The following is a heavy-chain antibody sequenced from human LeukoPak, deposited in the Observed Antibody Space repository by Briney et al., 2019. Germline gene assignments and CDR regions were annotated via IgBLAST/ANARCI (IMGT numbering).Heavy chain of an antibody. D-gene: IGHD4-23*01. CDR3: ARGPSVVTPYSDY. CDR2: INAGNGNT. J-gene: IGHJ4*02. V-gene: IGHV1-3*01. CDR1: GYTFASYA. Sequence: ASVKVSCKASGYTFASYAMHWVRQAPGQRLEWMGWINAGNGNTKYSQKFQGRVTITRDTSASTAYMELSSLRSEDTAVYYCARGPSVVTPYSDYWGQGTLVTVSS.